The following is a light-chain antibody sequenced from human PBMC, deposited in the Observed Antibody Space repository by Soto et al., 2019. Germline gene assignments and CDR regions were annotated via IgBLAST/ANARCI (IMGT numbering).Light chain of an antibody. V-gene: IGKV1-39*01. J-gene: IGKJ2*01. CDR1: QSISSY. CDR2: AAS. Sequence: DIQMTQSPSSLSASVGDRVTITCRASQSISSYLNWYQQKPGKAPKLLIYAASSLPSGVPSRFSGSGSGTDFTLTLSRLQPEDFATKYRNQSYSTPNTFGQGSKLEIK. CDR3: NQSYSTPNT.